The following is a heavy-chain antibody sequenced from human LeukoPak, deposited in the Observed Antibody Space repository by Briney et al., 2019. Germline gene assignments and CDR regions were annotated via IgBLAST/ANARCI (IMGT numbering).Heavy chain of an antibody. CDR2: IYYSGST. D-gene: IGHD3-9*01. V-gene: IGHV4-59*01. CDR1: GGSISSYY. J-gene: IGHJ4*02. Sequence: PSETLSLTCTVSGGSISSYYWSWIRQPPGKGLEWIGYIYYSGSTNYNPSLKSRVTISVDTSKNQFSLKLSSVTAADTAVYYCASLNYDILTGYYLFGDWGQGTLVTVSS. CDR3: ASLNYDILTGYYLFGD.